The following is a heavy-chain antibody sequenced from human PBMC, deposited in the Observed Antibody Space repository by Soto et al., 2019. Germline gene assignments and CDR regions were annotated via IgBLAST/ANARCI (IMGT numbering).Heavy chain of an antibody. J-gene: IGHJ4*02. CDR2: ISGSGVST. CDR1: GFTFSNYA. CDR3: AKWVSNSPVFDY. D-gene: IGHD6-6*01. V-gene: IGHV3-23*01. Sequence: PGGSLRLSCAASGFTFSNYAMNWVRQAPGKGLEWVSGISGSGVSTYYADSVKGRFTISRDNSKNTLFLQMTSLRAEATAVYYCAKWVSNSPVFDYWGQGTLVTVSS.